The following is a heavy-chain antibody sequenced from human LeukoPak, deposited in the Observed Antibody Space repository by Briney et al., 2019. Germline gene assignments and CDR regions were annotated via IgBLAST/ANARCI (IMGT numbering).Heavy chain of an antibody. CDR3: ARLEGRWLQFHYMDV. D-gene: IGHD5-24*01. V-gene: IGHV3-20*04. Sequence: GGSLRLSCAASGFTFDDYGMSWVRHAPGKGLEWVSGINWNGGSTGYADSVKGRFTISRDNAKNSLYLQMNSLRAEDTALYYCARLEGRWLQFHYMDVWGKGTTVTVSS. CDR2: INWNGGST. CDR1: GFTFDDYG. J-gene: IGHJ6*03.